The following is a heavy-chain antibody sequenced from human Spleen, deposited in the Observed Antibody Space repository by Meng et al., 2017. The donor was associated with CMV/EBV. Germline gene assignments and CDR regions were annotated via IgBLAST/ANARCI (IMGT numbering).Heavy chain of an antibody. J-gene: IGHJ5*02. CDR3: ARPMGYCSSTSCYSGWFDP. CDR1: GYTFTSYG. V-gene: IGHV1-18*01. Sequence: ASVKVSCKASGYTFTSYGISWVRQAPGQGLEWMGWISAYNGNTNYAQKLQGRVTMTTDTSTSTAYMELRSLRSDDTAVYYCARPMGYCSSTSCYSGWFDPWGQGTLVTVSS. CDR2: ISAYNGNT. D-gene: IGHD2-2*01.